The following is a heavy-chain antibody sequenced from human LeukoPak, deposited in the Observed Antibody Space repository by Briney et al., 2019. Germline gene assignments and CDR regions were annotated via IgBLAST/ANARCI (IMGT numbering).Heavy chain of an antibody. CDR2: IYYSGST. Sequence: SETLSLTCTVSGGSISSSSYYWGWIRQPPGKGLEWIGSIYYSGSTYYNPSLKSRVTISVDTSKNQFSLKLSSVTAADTAVYYWARHGIAVAGSFDYWGQGTLVTVSS. CDR1: GGSISSSSYY. V-gene: IGHV4-39*01. D-gene: IGHD6-19*01. CDR3: ARHGIAVAGSFDY. J-gene: IGHJ4*02.